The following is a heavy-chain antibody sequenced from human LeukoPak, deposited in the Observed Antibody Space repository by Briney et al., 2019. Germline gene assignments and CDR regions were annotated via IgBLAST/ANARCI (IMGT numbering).Heavy chain of an antibody. CDR2: IYYSGST. Sequence: SETLSLTCTVSGGSMSTYYWSWIRQPPEKGLEWIGYIYYSGSTNYNPSLKSRVTISVDTSKNQFSLKLSSVTAADTAVYYCARRRGGYNYDYWGQGTLVTVSS. V-gene: IGHV4-59*01. CDR3: ARRRGGYNYDY. CDR1: GGSMSTYY. J-gene: IGHJ4*02. D-gene: IGHD5-24*01.